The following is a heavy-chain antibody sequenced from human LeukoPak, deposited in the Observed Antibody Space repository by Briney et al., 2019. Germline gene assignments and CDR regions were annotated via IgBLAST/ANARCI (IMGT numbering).Heavy chain of an antibody. V-gene: IGHV1-69*01. D-gene: IGHD6-19*01. CDR1: GGTFSSYA. Sequence: ASVNVSCKASGGTFSSYAISWVRQAPGQGLEWMGGIIPIFGTANYAQKFQGRVTITADESTSTAYMELSSLRSEDTAVYYCARDQYSSGWYDYWGQGTLVTVSS. CDR3: ARDQYSSGWYDY. CDR2: IIPIFGTA. J-gene: IGHJ4*02.